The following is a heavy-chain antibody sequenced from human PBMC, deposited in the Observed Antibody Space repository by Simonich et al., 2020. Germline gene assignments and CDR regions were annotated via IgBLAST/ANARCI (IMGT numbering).Heavy chain of an antibody. CDR2: IGTAGDT. Sequence: EVQLVESGGGLVQPGGSLRLSCAASGFTFSSYDIHWVRQAKGKGLEWVSAIGTAGDTYYPGSVKGRFTISRENAKNSLYLQMNSLRAGDTAVYYCARGGYSGSYNWFDPWGQGTLVTVSS. V-gene: IGHV3-13*01. D-gene: IGHD1-26*01. J-gene: IGHJ5*02. CDR3: ARGGYSGSYNWFDP. CDR1: GFTFSSYD.